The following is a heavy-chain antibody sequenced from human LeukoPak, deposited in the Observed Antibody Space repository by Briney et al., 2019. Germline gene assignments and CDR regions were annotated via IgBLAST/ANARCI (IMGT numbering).Heavy chain of an antibody. J-gene: IGHJ4*02. CDR3: AREAYYYGSGILTFDY. CDR1: GFTFSSYW. V-gene: IGHV3-7*01. Sequence: GGSLRLSCAASGFTFSSYWMSWVRHAPGKGLEWVANIKQDGSEKYYVDSVKGRFTISRDNAKNSLYLQMNSLRAEDTAVYYCAREAYYYGSGILTFDYWGQGTLVTVSS. D-gene: IGHD3-10*01. CDR2: IKQDGSEK.